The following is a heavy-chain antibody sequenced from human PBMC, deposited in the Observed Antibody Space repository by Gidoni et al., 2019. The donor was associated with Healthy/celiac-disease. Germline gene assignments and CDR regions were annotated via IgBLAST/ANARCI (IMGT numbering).Heavy chain of an antibody. CDR1: GGSISSHH. J-gene: IGHJ4*02. V-gene: IGHV4-59*11. CDR2: IYYSGST. Sequence: QVQLQESGPGLVKPSETLSLTCTVSGGSISSHHWSWIRQPPGKGLEWIGYIYYSGSTNYNPSLKSRVTISVDTSKNQFSLKLSSVTAADTAVYYCARGLSSSWYLGPGFYYFDYWGQGTLVTVSS. D-gene: IGHD6-13*01. CDR3: ARGLSSSWYLGPGFYYFDY.